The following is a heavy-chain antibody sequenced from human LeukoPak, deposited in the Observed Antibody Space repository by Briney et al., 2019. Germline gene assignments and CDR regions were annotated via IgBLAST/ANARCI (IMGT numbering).Heavy chain of an antibody. CDR3: AKQLIAGAGAFFDY. D-gene: IGHD6-13*01. V-gene: IGHV3-66*04. Sequence: GGSLRLSCAASGFTVSSNYMSWVRQAPGKGLEWVSIIYSGGSTYYADSVKGRFTISRDNSKNTLYLQMNSLRAEDTAIYYCAKQLIAGAGAFFDYWGQGTLVTVSP. J-gene: IGHJ4*02. CDR1: GFTVSSNY. CDR2: IYSGGST.